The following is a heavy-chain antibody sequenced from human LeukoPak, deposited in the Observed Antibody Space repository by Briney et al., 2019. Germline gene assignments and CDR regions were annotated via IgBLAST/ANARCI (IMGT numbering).Heavy chain of an antibody. D-gene: IGHD5-12*01. Sequence: GASVKVSCKASGGSFSNYALNWLRQAPGQELEWMGRIIPILGIAHYPQKFQGRVTITADKSTRTAYMELSSLRSEDTAVYYCATGEVATPFDYWGQGTLVTVSS. CDR2: IIPILGIA. CDR1: GGSFSNYA. J-gene: IGHJ4*02. CDR3: ATGEVATPFDY. V-gene: IGHV1-69*04.